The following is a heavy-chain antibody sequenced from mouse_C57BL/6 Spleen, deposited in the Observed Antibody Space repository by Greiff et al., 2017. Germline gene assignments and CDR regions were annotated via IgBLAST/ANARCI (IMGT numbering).Heavy chain of an antibody. CDR3: ARWGDGYAGFTC. CDR1: GYTFTSYW. D-gene: IGHD2-3*01. V-gene: IGHV1-52*01. Sequence: VQLQQPGAELVRPGSSVKLSCKASGYTFTSYWMHWVKQRPIQGLEWIGNIDPSDSETHYNQKFKDKATLTVDKSSSTAYMQLSSLTSEDSAVYYCARWGDGYAGFTCWKQGTLVTVSA. CDR2: IDPSDSET. J-gene: IGHJ3*01.